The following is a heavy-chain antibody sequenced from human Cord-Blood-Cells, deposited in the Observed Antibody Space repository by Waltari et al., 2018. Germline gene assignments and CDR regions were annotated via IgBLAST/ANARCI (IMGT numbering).Heavy chain of an antibody. Sequence: QVQLVQSGAEVKKPGSSVKVSCKASGGTFSSYAISWVRQAPGQGLEWMGGIIPTFGTANYAQKFQGRVTITADKSTSTAYMELSSLRSEGTAVYYCARGGGGDHNWDDAFDIWGQGTMVTVSS. V-gene: IGHV1-69*06. J-gene: IGHJ3*02. D-gene: IGHD1-20*01. CDR2: IIPTFGTA. CDR1: GGTFSSYA. CDR3: ARGGGGDHNWDDAFDI.